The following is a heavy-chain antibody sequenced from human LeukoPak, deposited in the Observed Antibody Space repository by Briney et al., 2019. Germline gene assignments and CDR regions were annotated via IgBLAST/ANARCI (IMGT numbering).Heavy chain of an antibody. CDR3: ARETGGWDAFDI. J-gene: IGHJ3*02. V-gene: IGHV3-7*01. CDR1: GFTFSSYG. CDR2: IKQDGSEK. Sequence: GGSLRLSCAASGFTFSSYGMSWVRQAPGKGLEWVANIKQDGSEKYYVDSVKGRFTISRDNAKNSLYLQMNSLTADDTAIYYCARETGGWDAFDIWGQGTMVAVSS. D-gene: IGHD3-16*01.